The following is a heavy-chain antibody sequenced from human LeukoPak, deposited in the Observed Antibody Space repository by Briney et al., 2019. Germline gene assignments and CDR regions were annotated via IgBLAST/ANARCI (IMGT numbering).Heavy chain of an antibody. CDR1: TFTFSSYG. D-gene: IGHD6-19*01. CDR3: ANTMYSSAWSPFDY. Sequence: PGGYLSLSCVAPTFTFSSYGMHWVRQAPGKGLAWVAFIHFDGSKRYYSDSVKDRFTISRDNSKNTLYLQMNNLRPDDTALYFCANTMYSSAWSPFDYWGRRTLVTVSS. CDR2: IHFDGSKR. J-gene: IGHJ4*02. V-gene: IGHV3-30*02.